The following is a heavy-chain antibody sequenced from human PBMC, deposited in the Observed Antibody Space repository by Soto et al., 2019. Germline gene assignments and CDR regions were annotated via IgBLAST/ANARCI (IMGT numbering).Heavy chain of an antibody. CDR1: GAYVNTGGYY. CDR2: IYHSGDT. D-gene: IGHD1-1*01. CDR3: ARAPGNERLDY. Sequence: QVQLQESGPGLVKPSQTLSLTCTVSGAYVNTGGYYWSWVRQYPGKGLEWIGYIYHSGDTYYNPSLKSRLTISVDTSKHPFSLSRSSVTVADTAVYYCARAPGNERLDYWGKGTLVIVSS. V-gene: IGHV4-31*03. J-gene: IGHJ4*02.